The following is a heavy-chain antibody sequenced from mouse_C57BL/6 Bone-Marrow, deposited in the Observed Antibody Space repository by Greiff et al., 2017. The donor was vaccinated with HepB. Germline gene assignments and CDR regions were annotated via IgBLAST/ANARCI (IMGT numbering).Heavy chain of an antibody. J-gene: IGHJ4*01. D-gene: IGHD2-3*01. Sequence: EVKLQQSGPGLVKPSQSLSLTCSVTGYSITSGYYWNWIRQFPGNKLEWMGYISYDGSNNYNPSLKNRISITRDTSKNQFFLKLNSVTTEDTATYYCARSWLLPYYAMDYWGQGTSVTVSS. CDR1: GYSITSGYY. V-gene: IGHV3-6*01. CDR3: ARSWLLPYYAMDY. CDR2: ISYDGSN.